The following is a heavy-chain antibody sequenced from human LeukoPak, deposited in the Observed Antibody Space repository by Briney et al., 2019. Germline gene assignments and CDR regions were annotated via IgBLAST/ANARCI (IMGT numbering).Heavy chain of an antibody. D-gene: IGHD3-3*01. J-gene: IGHJ4*02. V-gene: IGHV1-2*02. CDR2: INPNSGGT. CDR1: GYTFTGYY. Sequence: ASVKVSCKASGYTFTGYYMHWVRQAPGQGLEWMGWINPNSGGTNYAQKFQGRVTMTRDTSISTAYMELSRLRFDDTAVYYCARVAYTIFGVVPWGRGPLVTVSS. CDR3: ARVAYTIFGVVP.